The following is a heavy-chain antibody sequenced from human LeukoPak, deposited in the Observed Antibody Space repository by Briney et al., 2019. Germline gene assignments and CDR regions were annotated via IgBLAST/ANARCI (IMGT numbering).Heavy chain of an antibody. J-gene: IGHJ4*02. V-gene: IGHV4-34*01. D-gene: IGHD3-22*01. CDR1: GGSFSGYY. Sequence: SETLSLTCAVYGGSFSGYYWSWIRQPPGKGLEWIGEINHSGSTNYNPSLKSRVTISVDTSKNQFSLKLSSVAAADTAVYYCARVKSGYYDISGYFRDYLDYWGQGTLVTVSS. CDR3: ARVKSGYYDISGYFRDYLDY. CDR2: INHSGST.